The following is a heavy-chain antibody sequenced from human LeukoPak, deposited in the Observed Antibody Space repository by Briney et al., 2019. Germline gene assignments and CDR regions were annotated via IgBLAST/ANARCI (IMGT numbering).Heavy chain of an antibody. CDR3: AKDESYSTVTNFDS. J-gene: IGHJ4*02. V-gene: IGHV3-23*01. D-gene: IGHD1-14*01. CDR1: GFTFSSYA. CDR2: ISDSGGRT. Sequence: GGSLRLSCAASGFTFSSYAMNWVRQAPGKGLEWVSGISDSGGRTNYADSVKGRFTISRDNSKNTLYLQMNSLRAGDTAVYYCAKDESYSTVTNFDSWGQGTLVTVSS.